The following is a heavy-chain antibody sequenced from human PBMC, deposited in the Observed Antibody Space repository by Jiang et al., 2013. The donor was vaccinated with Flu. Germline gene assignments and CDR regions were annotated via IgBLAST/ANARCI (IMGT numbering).Heavy chain of an antibody. V-gene: IGHV5-51*01. D-gene: IGHD6-19*01. J-gene: IGHJ4*02. CDR1: GYSFTSYW. Sequence: LKISCKGSGYSFTSYWIAWVRQMPGKGLEWMGIIYPYASDTIYSPSFQGQVTMSVEKSINTAYLQLTGLKASDTAMYFCAREAVAGMYYFDFWGQGTLVTVSS. CDR3: AREAVAGMYYFDF. CDR2: IYPYASDT.